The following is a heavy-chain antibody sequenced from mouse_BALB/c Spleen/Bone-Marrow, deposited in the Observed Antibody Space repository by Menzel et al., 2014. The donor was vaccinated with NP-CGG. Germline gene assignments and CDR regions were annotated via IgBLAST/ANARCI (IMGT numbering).Heavy chain of an antibody. CDR1: GFTFSSYG. CDR2: LNSGGVNT. Sequence: DVHLVESGGDLVKPGGSLKLSCAASGFTFSSYGMSWVRRTPDKRLEWVATLNSGGVNTYYIDSVKGRFTISRDNAKNTLYLQMSSLKSEDTAMYHCARRGNWDGRAAMDYWGQGTSVTVSS. CDR3: ARRGNWDGRAAMDY. J-gene: IGHJ4*01. D-gene: IGHD4-1*01. V-gene: IGHV5-6*02.